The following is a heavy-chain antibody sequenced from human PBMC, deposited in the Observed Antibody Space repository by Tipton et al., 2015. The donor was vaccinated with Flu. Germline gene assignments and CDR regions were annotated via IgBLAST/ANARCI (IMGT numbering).Heavy chain of an antibody. CDR2: IYTTGSV. D-gene: IGHD3-10*01. CDR1: GGFITSGSYY. V-gene: IGHV4-61*02. J-gene: IGHJ4*02. CDR3: ARSPSYSGSGIYPYYFDD. Sequence: TLSLTCSISGGFITSGSYYWSWIRQPAGRGLEWIGRIYTTGSVDYNPSLRGRVTIAGDTSRNHFSLQLTSVTAADTAVYFCARSPSYSGSGIYPYYFDDWGQGTLVTVAS.